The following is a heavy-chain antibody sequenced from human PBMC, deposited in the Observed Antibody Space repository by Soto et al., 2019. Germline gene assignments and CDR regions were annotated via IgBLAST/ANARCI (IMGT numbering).Heavy chain of an antibody. CDR2: IIPIFGTA. D-gene: IGHD2-21*02. J-gene: IGHJ4*02. CDR1: GGTFSSYA. V-gene: IGHV1-69*13. CDR3: ARGRGSSRDCHSDS. Sequence: SVKVSCKASGGTFSSYAISWVRQAPGQGLEWMGGIIPIFGTANYAQKFQGRVTITADESTSTAYMELSSLRSEDTAVYYCARGRGSSRDCHSDSWGQGTQVTVSS.